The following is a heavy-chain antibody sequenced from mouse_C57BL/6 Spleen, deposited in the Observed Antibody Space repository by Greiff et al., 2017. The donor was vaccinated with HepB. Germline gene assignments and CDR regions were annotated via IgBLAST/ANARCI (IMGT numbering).Heavy chain of an antibody. Sequence: VQLQQSGPGLVKPSQSLSLTCSVTGYSITSGYYWNRIRQFPGNKLEWMGYISYDGSNNYNPSLKNRISITRDTSKNQFFLKLNSVTTEDTATYYCARATTVVAPFAYWGQGTLVTVSA. J-gene: IGHJ3*01. CDR2: ISYDGSN. CDR1: GYSITSGYY. D-gene: IGHD1-1*01. CDR3: ARATTVVAPFAY. V-gene: IGHV3-6*01.